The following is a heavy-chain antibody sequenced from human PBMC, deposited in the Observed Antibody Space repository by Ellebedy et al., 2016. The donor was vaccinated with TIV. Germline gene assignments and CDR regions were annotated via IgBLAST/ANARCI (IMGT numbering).Heavy chain of an antibody. CDR3: ARRGGYGDYAVQVNSWFDS. CDR2: IYQDGSVQ. D-gene: IGHD4-17*01. J-gene: IGHJ5*01. CDR1: GFSFRSYW. Sequence: GESLKISCAASGFSFRSYWMSWVRQAPGKGLEWVANIYQDGSVQYYLDSVKGRFTISRDNAINSLFLQMNSLRAGDTAVYYCARRGGYGDYAVQVNSWFDSWGRGTLVTVSS. V-gene: IGHV3-7*01.